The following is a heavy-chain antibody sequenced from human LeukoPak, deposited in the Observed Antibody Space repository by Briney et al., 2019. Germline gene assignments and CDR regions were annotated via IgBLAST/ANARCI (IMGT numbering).Heavy chain of an antibody. J-gene: IGHJ5*02. V-gene: IGHV3-21*06. D-gene: IGHD7-27*01. CDR1: AFTFSTDS. Sequence: GGSLRLSCVVSAFTFSTDSMSWVRQAPGKGLEWVSSISSNSRYICYADSVKGRFTISRDNAKNSLYLQMNSLRAEDTAVYYCARSLTGDLDWFDPWGQGTLVTVSS. CDR3: ARSLTGDLDWFDP. CDR2: ISSNSRYI.